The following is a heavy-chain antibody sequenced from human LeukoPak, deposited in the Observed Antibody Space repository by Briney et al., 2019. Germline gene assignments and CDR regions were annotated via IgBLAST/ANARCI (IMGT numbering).Heavy chain of an antibody. CDR2: IIPILGIA. Sequence: ASVKVSCKASGGTFSSYAISWVRQAPGQGLEWMGRIIPILGIANYAQKFQGRVTITADTSISTVYMELSSLRSEDTALYFCARVDGSPDYWGQGTLVTVSS. CDR1: GGTFSSYA. J-gene: IGHJ4*02. CDR3: ARVDGSPDY. V-gene: IGHV1-69*04. D-gene: IGHD2-15*01.